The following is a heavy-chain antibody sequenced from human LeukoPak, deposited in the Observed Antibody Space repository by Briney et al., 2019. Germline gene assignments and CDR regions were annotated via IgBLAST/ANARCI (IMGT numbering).Heavy chain of an antibody. CDR1: GGSISSYY. CDR3: ARVSDGYFDY. Sequence: PSETLSLTCTVSGGSISSYYWSWIRQPPGKGLEWIGYIYYSGSTNYNPSLKSRVTISVGTSKNQFSLKLSSVTAADTAVYYCARVSDGYFDYWGQGTLVTVSS. V-gene: IGHV4-59*08. CDR2: IYYSGST. J-gene: IGHJ4*02. D-gene: IGHD5-24*01.